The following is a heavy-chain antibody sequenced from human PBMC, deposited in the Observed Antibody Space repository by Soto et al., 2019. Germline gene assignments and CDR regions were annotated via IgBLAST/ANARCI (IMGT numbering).Heavy chain of an antibody. D-gene: IGHD6-19*01. V-gene: IGHV4-39*01. CDR2: IYYSGST. CDR1: GDSMSSSDYY. Sequence: PLEILSLTCAVSGDSMSSSDYYWGWIRQPPGKGLEWIGSIYYSGSTYYNPSLQSRVAISVDTSKNQFSLKLKSVTAADTAIYYCARRTVNIRTFYSGLKTHCFDYWGQGAPVTVSS. CDR3: ARRTVNIRTFYSGLKTHCFDY. J-gene: IGHJ4*02.